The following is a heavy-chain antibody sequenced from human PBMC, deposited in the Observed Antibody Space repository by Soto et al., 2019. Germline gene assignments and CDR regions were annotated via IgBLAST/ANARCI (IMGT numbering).Heavy chain of an antibody. CDR3: ARDRVYYGSGSYYPALNWFDP. CDR2: IIPILGIA. J-gene: IGHJ5*02. Sequence: ASVKVSCKASGGTFSSYTISWVRQAPGQGLEWMGRIIPILGIANYAQKFQGRVTITADKSTSTAYMELSSLRSEDTAVYYCARDRVYYGSGSYYPALNWFDPWGQGTPVTVSS. D-gene: IGHD3-10*01. V-gene: IGHV1-69*04. CDR1: GGTFSSYT.